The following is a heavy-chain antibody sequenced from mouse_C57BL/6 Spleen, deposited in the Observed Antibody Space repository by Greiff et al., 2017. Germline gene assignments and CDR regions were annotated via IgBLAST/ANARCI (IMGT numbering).Heavy chain of an antibody. CDR1: GYTFTSYW. D-gene: IGHD1-1*01. V-gene: IGHV1-55*01. CDR3: AKRDTRVVADY. Sequence: VQLQQPGAELVKPGASVKMSCKASGYTFTSYWITWVKQRPGQGLEWIGDIYPGSGSTNYNEKFKSKATLTVDTSSSTAYMQLSSLTSEDSAVYYCAKRDTRVVADYWAQGTTPTVSS. J-gene: IGHJ2*01. CDR2: IYPGSGST.